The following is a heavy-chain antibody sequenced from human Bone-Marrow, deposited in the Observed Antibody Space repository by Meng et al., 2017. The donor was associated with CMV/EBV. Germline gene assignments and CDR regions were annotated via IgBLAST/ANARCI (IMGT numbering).Heavy chain of an antibody. CDR2: ISFHGRNK. D-gene: IGHD3-16*01. Sequence: ASGFTFSHSDMHWVRQAPGKGLEWVALISFHGRNKHYAASVQGRFTVSRDNSKNTLYLQMNSLRVEDTALYYCAKETSKGLYKWLDPWGQGTLVTVS. CDR1: GFTFSHSD. V-gene: IGHV3-30*18. CDR3: AKETSKGLYKWLDP. J-gene: IGHJ5*02.